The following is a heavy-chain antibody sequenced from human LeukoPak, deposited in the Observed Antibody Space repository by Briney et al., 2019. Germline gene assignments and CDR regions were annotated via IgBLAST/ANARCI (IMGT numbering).Heavy chain of an antibody. Sequence: GESLKISCQGSEYSFATYWIGWVRQMPGKGLEWMGIIYPGDSDTRYSPAFQGQVTISADKSISTAYLQWSSLKASDTAMYYCARCSSGYYSRCGYWGQGTLVTVSS. CDR3: ARCSSGYYSRCGY. CDR1: EYSFATYW. D-gene: IGHD3-22*01. CDR2: IYPGDSDT. J-gene: IGHJ4*02. V-gene: IGHV5-51*01.